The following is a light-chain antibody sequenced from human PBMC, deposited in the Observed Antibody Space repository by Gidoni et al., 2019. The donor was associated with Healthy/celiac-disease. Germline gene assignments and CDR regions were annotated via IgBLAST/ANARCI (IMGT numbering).Light chain of an antibody. J-gene: IGKJ2*02. V-gene: IGKV2-24*01. CDR1: QSRVHSDGNTC. Sequence: DIVMTQTPLRSPVTRGQPASISCRSSQSRVHSDGNTCLRWLQQRPGQPPRLLIYKISNRFSGVPDRFSGSGAGTDFTLKISIVEAEDVDVYFCTQATQCPHGGTFGQGTKLEIK. CDR2: KIS. CDR3: TQATQCPHGGT.